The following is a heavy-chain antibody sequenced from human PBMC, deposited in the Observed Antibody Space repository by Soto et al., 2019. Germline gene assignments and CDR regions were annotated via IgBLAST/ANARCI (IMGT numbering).Heavy chain of an antibody. CDR2: IYYSGST. CDR3: GKFYGGNSAHTYTIDP. CDR1: GGSISSYY. V-gene: IGHV4-59*08. Sequence: SETLSLTCTVSGGSISSYYWSWIRQPPGKGLEWIGYIYYSGSTNYNPSLKSRVTISVDTSKNQFSLKLSSVTAADTAVYYCGKFYGGNSAHTYTIDPWGQGTLVTVSS. J-gene: IGHJ5*02. D-gene: IGHD2-21*02.